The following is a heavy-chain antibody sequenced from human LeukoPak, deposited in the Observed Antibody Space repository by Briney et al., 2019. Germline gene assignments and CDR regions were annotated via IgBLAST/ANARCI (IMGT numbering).Heavy chain of an antibody. V-gene: IGHV3-30*03. CDR1: GFIFSSHG. J-gene: IGHJ4*02. CDR3: AGDPAYEYVWGTYRPDPYFDY. Sequence: PGGSLRLSCAASGFIFSSHGMHWVRQAPGKGLEWVAGTSKDGSYKFYVDSVKGRFTISRDNSKTTLYLQMNGLTADDTAVYYCAGDPAYEYVWGTYRPDPYFDYWGQGALVTVSP. CDR2: TSKDGSYK. D-gene: IGHD3-16*02.